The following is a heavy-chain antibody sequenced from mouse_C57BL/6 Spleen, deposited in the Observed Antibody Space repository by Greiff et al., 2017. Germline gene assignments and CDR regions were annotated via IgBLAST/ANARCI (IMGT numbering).Heavy chain of an antibody. CDR2: IYPGSGNT. D-gene: IGHD3-2*02. V-gene: IGHV1-76*01. CDR1: GYTFTDYY. J-gene: IGHJ2*01. Sequence: QVQLQQSGAELVRPGASVKLSCKASGYTFTDYYINWVKQRPGQGLEWIARIYPGSGNTYYNEKFKGKATLTAEKSSSTAYMQLSSLTSEDSAVYFCARSGAAQASYYFDYWGQGTTLTVSS. CDR3: ARSGAAQASYYFDY.